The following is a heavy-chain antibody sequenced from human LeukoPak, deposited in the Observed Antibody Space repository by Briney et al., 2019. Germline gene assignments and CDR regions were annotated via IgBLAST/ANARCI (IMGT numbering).Heavy chain of an antibody. CDR3: AREPYDYVWGSYPVGYFDY. CDR1: GGSISSGDYY. V-gene: IGHV4-30-4*01. CDR2: NYYSGST. J-gene: IGHJ4*02. D-gene: IGHD3-16*02. Sequence: SETLSLTCTVSGGSISSGDYYWSWIRQPPGKGLEWIGYNYYSGSTYYNPSLKSRVTISVDTSKNQFSLKLSSVTAADTAVYYCAREPYDYVWGSYPVGYFDYWGQGTLVTVSS.